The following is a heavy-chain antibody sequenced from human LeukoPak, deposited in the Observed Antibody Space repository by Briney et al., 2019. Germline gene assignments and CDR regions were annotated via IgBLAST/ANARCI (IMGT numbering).Heavy chain of an antibody. CDR1: GFTFSSYS. J-gene: IGHJ3*02. Sequence: GGSLRLSCAASGFTFSSYSMNWVRQAPGKGLEWVSSISSSSSYIYYADSVKGRFTISRDSAKNSLYLQMNSLRAEDTAVYYCAREPVVVTAAAFDIWGQGTMVTVSS. CDR3: AREPVVVTAAAFDI. V-gene: IGHV3-21*01. D-gene: IGHD2-21*02. CDR2: ISSSSSYI.